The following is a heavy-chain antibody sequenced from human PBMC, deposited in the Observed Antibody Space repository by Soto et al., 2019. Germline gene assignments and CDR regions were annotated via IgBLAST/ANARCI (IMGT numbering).Heavy chain of an antibody. Sequence: QLQLQESGPGLVKPSETLSLTCTVSGGSISSSSYYWGWIRQPPGKGLEWIGSIYYSGSTYYNPSPTMRCTRSVDPSKNHFSLNLSSVTDADTAVYYCARHQSHSSSYVDPWGQGTLVPVSS. D-gene: IGHD6-13*01. CDR2: IYYSGST. CDR1: GGSISSSSYY. CDR3: ARHQSHSSSYVDP. V-gene: IGHV4-39*01. J-gene: IGHJ5*02.